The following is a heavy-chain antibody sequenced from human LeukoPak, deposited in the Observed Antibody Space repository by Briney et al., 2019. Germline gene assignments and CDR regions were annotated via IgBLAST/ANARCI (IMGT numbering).Heavy chain of an antibody. V-gene: IGHV4-38-2*02. J-gene: IGHJ6*03. Sequence: SETLSLTCTVSGYSISSGYYWGWIRQPPGKGLEWIGSIYHSGSTYYNPSLKSRVTISVDTSKNQFSLKLSSVTAADTAVYYCARTTEGYCRSTSCYGFYYSYYMDVWGKGTTVTISS. CDR3: ARTTEGYCRSTSCYGFYYSYYMDV. D-gene: IGHD2-2*01. CDR1: GYSISSGYY. CDR2: IYHSGST.